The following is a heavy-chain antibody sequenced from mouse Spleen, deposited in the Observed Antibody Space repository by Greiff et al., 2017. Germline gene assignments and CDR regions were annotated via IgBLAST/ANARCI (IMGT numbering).Heavy chain of an antibody. J-gene: IGHJ1*01. D-gene: IGHD4-1*01. V-gene: IGHV5-17*01. CDR3: ARSNWGPYWYFDV. CDR1: GFTFSDYG. Sequence: EVMLVESGGGLVKPGGSLKLSCAASGFTFSDYGMHWVRQAPEKGLEWVAYISSGSSTIYYADTVKGRFTISRDNAKNTLFLQMTSLRSEDTAMYYCARSNWGPYWYFDVWGAGTTVTVSS. CDR2: ISSGSSTI.